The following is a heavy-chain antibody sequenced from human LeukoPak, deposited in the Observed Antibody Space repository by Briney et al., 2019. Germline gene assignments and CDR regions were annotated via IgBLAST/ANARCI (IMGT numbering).Heavy chain of an antibody. J-gene: IGHJ4*02. D-gene: IGHD6-19*01. CDR2: IYYSGST. Sequence: SETLSLTCTVSGGSISSSSYYWGWIRQPPGKGLEWIGSIYYSGSTYYNPSLKSRVTISVDTSKNQFSLKLSSVTAADTAVYYCARLSSGWSPHGYFDYWGQGTLVTVSS. CDR1: GGSISSSSYY. CDR3: ARLSSGWSPHGYFDY. V-gene: IGHV4-39*01.